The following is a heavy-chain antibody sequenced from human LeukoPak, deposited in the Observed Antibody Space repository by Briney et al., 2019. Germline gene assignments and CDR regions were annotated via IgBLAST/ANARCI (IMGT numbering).Heavy chain of an antibody. CDR2: ISSSGSTI. D-gene: IGHD2-2*01. V-gene: IGHV3-11*01. Sequence: PGGSLRLSCAASGFTFSDYYMSWIRQAPGKGLEWVSYISSSGSTIYYADSVKGRFTISRDNAKSSLYLQMNSLRAEDTAVYYCATCSTSCPSNSPAPGAFDIWGQGTMVTVSS. CDR1: GFTFSDYY. CDR3: ATCSTSCPSNSPAPGAFDI. J-gene: IGHJ3*02.